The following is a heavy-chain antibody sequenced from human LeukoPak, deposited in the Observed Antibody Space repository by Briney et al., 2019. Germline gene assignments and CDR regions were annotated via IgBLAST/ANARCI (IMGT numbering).Heavy chain of an antibody. J-gene: IGHJ4*02. CDR3: ARDPPPRGYSYGYGYEDY. Sequence: SXKVSCKASGGTFISYTISWVRQAPGQGLEWMGRIIPILGIANYAQKFQGRVTITADKSTSTAYMELSSLRSEDTAVYYCARDPPPRGYSYGYGYEDYWGQGTLVTVPS. D-gene: IGHD5-18*01. CDR2: IIPILGIA. CDR1: GGTFISYT. V-gene: IGHV1-69*04.